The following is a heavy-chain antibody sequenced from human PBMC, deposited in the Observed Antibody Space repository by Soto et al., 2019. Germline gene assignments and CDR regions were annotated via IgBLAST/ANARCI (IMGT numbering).Heavy chain of an antibody. CDR2: INHSGST. D-gene: IGHD3-3*01. J-gene: IGHJ4*02. V-gene: IGHV4-34*01. CDR1: GGSFSGYY. CDR3: ARGQGDFWSGYYPFDY. Sequence: PSETLSLTCAVHGGSFSGYYWSWIRQPPGKGLEWIGEINHSGSTNYNPSLKSRVTISVDTSKNQFSLKLSSVTAADTAVYYCARGQGDFWSGYYPFDYWGQGTLVTVSS.